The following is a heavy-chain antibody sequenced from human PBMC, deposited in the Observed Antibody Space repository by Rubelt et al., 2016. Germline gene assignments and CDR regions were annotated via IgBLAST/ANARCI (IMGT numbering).Heavy chain of an antibody. CDR1: GGSFSGYY. D-gene: IGHD1-26*01. V-gene: IGHV4-34*01. CDR2: INHSGTT. Sequence: QVQLQLWGAGLLKPSETLSLTCAVYGGSFSGYYWSWIRQAPGKGLEWIGEINHSGTTNNNPSLKSRVTTSVDTSKNQFSLKQRSGTAAVTAVYYCARRGFRRPDYYPLEYWGQGALVTVSS. CDR3: ARRGFRRPDYYPLEY. J-gene: IGHJ4*02.